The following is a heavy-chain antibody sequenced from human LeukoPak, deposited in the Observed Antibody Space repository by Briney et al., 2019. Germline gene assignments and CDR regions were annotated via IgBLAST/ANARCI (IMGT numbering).Heavy chain of an antibody. J-gene: IGHJ4*02. V-gene: IGHV1-18*01. CDR2: VSAYNGNT. D-gene: IGHD2-15*01. Sequence: ASVKVSCKASGYTFTSYGISWVRQAPGQGLEWMGWVSAYNGNTNYAQKLQGRVTMTTDTSTSTAYMELRSLRSDDTAVYYCARDRGRGAAETYYFDYWGQGTLVTVSS. CDR1: GYTFTSYG. CDR3: ARDRGRGAAETYYFDY.